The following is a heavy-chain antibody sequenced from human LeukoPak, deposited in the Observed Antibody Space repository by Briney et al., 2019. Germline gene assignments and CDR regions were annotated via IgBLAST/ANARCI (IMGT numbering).Heavy chain of an antibody. CDR1: GYTFTNYY. CDR3: ARRYCSSTSCNPYFFDF. V-gene: IGHV5-51*01. J-gene: IGHJ4*02. CDR2: ISPGDSDA. D-gene: IGHD2-2*01. Sequence: GESLKISCKGSGYTFTNYYIGWVRQMPGEGLEWMGIISPGDSDARYSPSFQGQVTISADKSISTAFLRWSSLKASDSAIYYCARRYCSSTSCNPYFFDFWGQGTLVTVSA.